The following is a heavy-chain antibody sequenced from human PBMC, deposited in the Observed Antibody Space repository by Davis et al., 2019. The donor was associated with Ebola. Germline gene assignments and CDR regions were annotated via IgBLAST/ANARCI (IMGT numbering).Heavy chain of an antibody. D-gene: IGHD6-13*01. CDR1: GYTFTSYD. CDR2: MNPNSGNT. J-gene: IGHJ5*02. CDR3: ARAGYSSSWYVDWFDP. Sequence: SVKVSCKASGYTFTSYDINWVRQATGQGLEWMGWMNPNSGNTGYAQKFQGRVTMTRNTSISTAYMELSSLRSEDTAVYYCARAGYSSSWYVDWFDPWGQGTLVTVSS. V-gene: IGHV1-8*01.